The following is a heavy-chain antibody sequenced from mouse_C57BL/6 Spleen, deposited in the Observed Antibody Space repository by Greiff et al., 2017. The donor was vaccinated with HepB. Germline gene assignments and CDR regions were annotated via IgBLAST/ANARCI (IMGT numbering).Heavy chain of an antibody. Sequence: EVQGVESGGDLVKPGGSLKLSCAASGFTFSSYGMSWVRQTPDKRLEWVATISSGGSYTYYPDSVKGRFTISRDNAKNTLYLQMSSLKSEDTAMYYCARADGSSSGYYFDYWGQGTTLTVSS. CDR3: ARADGSSSGYYFDY. J-gene: IGHJ2*01. CDR2: ISSGGSYT. CDR1: GFTFSSYG. V-gene: IGHV5-6*01. D-gene: IGHD1-1*01.